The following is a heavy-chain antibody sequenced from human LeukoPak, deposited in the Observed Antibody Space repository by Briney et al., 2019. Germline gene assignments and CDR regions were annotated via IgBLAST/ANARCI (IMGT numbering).Heavy chain of an antibody. D-gene: IGHD6-13*01. CDR1: GFTFSNYA. Sequence: GGSLRLSCAASGFTFSNYAMHWVRQAPGKGLEWVALISYDGSVEKSAASVKGRFAISRDNSKNTLYLQMNSLRIEDTAVYYCARALGSSWDSSLDSWGQGTLVPVSS. CDR3: ARALGSSWDSSLDS. CDR2: ISYDGSVE. J-gene: IGHJ4*02. V-gene: IGHV3-30*09.